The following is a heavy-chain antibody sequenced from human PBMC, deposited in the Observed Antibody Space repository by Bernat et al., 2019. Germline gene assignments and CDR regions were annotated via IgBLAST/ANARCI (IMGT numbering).Heavy chain of an antibody. J-gene: IGHJ5*02. CDR1: GGSISSGGYY. D-gene: IGHD1-1*01. V-gene: IGHV4-31*03. CDR2: IYYSGST. Sequence: QVQLQESGPGLVKPSQTLSLTCTVSGGSISSGGYYWSWIRQHPGKGLEWIGYIYYSGSTYYNPSLKSRVAISIDTSKNQLPLTLTSVTAADTAVYYCARYGTISLIGNWFDPWGQGTLVTVSS. CDR3: ARYGTISLIGNWFDP.